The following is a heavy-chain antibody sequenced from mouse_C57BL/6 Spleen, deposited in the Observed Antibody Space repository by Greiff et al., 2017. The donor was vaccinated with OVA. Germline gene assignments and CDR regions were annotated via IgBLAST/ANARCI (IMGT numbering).Heavy chain of an antibody. D-gene: IGHD1-1*01. V-gene: IGHV1-85*01. Sequence: QVQLKESGSELVKPGASVKLSCKASGYTFTSYDINWVKQRPGQGLEWIGWIYPRDGSTKYNEKFKGKATLTVDTSSSTAYMELHSLTSEDSAVYFCAREDTTVVAPFDYWGQGTTLTVSS. CDR3: AREDTTVVAPFDY. J-gene: IGHJ2*01. CDR2: IYPRDGST. CDR1: GYTFTSYD.